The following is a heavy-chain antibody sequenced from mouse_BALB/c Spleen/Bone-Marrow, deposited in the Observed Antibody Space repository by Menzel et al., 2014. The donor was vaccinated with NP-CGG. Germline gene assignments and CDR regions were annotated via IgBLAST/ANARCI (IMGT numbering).Heavy chain of an antibody. Sequence: EVKLVESGGGLVQPGGSLKLPCAASGFDFSRYWMSWVRQAPGKGLEWIGEINPDSNTINYTPSLKDKFIISRDNAKNTLYLQMSKVRSEDTALYYCARLGYYGSFAYWGQGTLVTVSA. J-gene: IGHJ3*01. CDR3: ARLGYYGSFAY. D-gene: IGHD1-2*01. CDR2: INPDSNTI. V-gene: IGHV4-1*02. CDR1: GFDFSRYW.